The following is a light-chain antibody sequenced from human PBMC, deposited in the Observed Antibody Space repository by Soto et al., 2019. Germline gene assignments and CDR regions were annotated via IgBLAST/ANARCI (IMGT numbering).Light chain of an antibody. J-gene: IGKJ3*01. CDR3: QQYGGSPFT. Sequence: EIVLTQSPGTLSLSPGERATLSCRASQSFSTSYLAWYQHKPGQAPRLLIYNTFIRATGIPDRFSGSGSGTDFTLTISRLEPEDLAVYYCQQYGGSPFTFGPGTKVDIK. CDR2: NTF. V-gene: IGKV3-20*01. CDR1: QSFSTSY.